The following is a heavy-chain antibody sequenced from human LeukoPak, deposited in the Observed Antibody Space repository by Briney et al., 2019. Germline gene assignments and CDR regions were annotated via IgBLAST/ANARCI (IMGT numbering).Heavy chain of an antibody. CDR1: GFTFRNYG. CDR2: IKHDGSDI. J-gene: IGHJ4*02. CDR3: ARVPKCWGGGASVEADFDN. D-gene: IGHD3-10*02. Sequence: GGSLRLSCAASGFTFRNYGMSWVRQAPGKGLEWVAYIKHDGSDIYYGGTVKGRFTITRDNAKNLVQLQMNSLIPENTAAYDCARVPKCWGGGASVEADFDNWGQGVLVTVSS. V-gene: IGHV3-7*01.